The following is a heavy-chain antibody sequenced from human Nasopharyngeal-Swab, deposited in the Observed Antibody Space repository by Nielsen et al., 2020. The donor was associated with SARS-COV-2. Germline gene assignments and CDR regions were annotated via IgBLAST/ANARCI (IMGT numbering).Heavy chain of an antibody. D-gene: IGHD5-12*01. CDR2: ISTTTATI. Sequence: GGSLRLSCAASGLGFSNYEMNWVRQAPGKGLEGISYISTTTATIYYADSVKGRFTISRDNAKNSLYLQMNSLRAEDTAVYYCAREVPYSGHDEAFDIWGQGTMVTVSA. CDR3: AREVPYSGHDEAFDI. V-gene: IGHV3-48*03. J-gene: IGHJ3*02. CDR1: GLGFSNYE.